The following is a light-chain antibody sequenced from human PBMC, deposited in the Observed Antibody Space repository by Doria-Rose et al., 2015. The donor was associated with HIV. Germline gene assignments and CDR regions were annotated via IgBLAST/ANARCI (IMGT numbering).Light chain of an antibody. Sequence: EIVLTQSPGTLSLSPGESATLSCRASQSFSSTYLAWYQQKPGQAPSLLIYDGSTRATGIPDRFSASGSGTDFTLTINRLGPEDFALYYCHQYGTSWTFGQGTKVEI. CDR3: HQYGTSWT. J-gene: IGKJ1*01. CDR2: DGS. V-gene: IGKV3-20*01. CDR1: QSFSSTY.